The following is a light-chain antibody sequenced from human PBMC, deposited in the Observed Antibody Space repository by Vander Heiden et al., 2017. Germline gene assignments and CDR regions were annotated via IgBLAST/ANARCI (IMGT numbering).Light chain of an antibody. CDR1: SSDVGGYNS. V-gene: IGLV2-14*01. CDR3: SSYTSSNTLV. CDR2: DVT. Sequence: QPALTHPASVSASPGQSITISCTGTSSDVGGYNSVSWYQQYPGKAPKVIIYDVTNRPSGVSNRFSGSKSGNTASLIISGLQAEDEADYYCSSYTSSNTLVFGGGTKLTVL. J-gene: IGLJ2*01.